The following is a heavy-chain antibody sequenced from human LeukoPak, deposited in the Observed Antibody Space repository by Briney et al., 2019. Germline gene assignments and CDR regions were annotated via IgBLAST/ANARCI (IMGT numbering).Heavy chain of an antibody. CDR3: TTNVLRWELFDY. D-gene: IGHD1-26*01. V-gene: IGHV3-15*01. J-gene: IGHJ4*02. CDR1: GFTFRNAW. CDR2: IRSETDDGTT. Sequence: GGSLRLSCTASGFTFRNAWMSWVRQAPGKGLDWVGRIRSETDDGTTDYAAPVKGRVTISRDDSKNTLYLQMHSLNTEDTAVYYCTTNVLRWELFDYWGQGTLVTVSS.